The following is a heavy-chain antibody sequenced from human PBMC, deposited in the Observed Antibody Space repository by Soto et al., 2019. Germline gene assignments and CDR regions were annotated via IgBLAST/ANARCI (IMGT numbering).Heavy chain of an antibody. J-gene: IGHJ4*02. CDR3: ARAYYDILTGYYKEGGYFDY. Sequence: SETLSLTCTVSGGSIISGGYYWIWIRQHPGKGLEWIGYIYYSGSTYYNPSLKSRVTISVDTSKNQFSLKLSSVTAADTAVYYCARAYYDILTGYYKEGGYFDYWGQGTLVTVSS. CDR2: IYYSGST. CDR1: GGSIISGGYY. V-gene: IGHV4-31*03. D-gene: IGHD3-9*01.